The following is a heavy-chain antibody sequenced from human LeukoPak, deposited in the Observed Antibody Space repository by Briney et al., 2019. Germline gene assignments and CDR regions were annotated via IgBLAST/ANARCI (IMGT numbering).Heavy chain of an antibody. J-gene: IGHJ4*02. CDR3: AKGDSSAFTYYFDY. D-gene: IGHD3-22*01. Sequence: GGSLRLSCAASGLTFSSYAMSWVRQAPGKGVEWVSAISGSGGSTYYADSVKGRFTISRDNSKNTLYLHMNSLRAGDTAVYYCAKGDSSAFTYYFDYWGQGSLVTVSS. CDR2: ISGSGGST. CDR1: GLTFSSYA. V-gene: IGHV3-23*01.